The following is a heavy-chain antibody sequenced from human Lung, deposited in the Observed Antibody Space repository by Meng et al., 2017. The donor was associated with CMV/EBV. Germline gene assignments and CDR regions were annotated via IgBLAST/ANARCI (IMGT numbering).Heavy chain of an antibody. J-gene: IGHJ4*02. V-gene: IGHV7-4-1*02. Sequence: YTFTTFTVNWVRQDPGQGLEWMGWIITDTKTPTYAEDFTGRFVIFLRTSVNTAYLQKSRLKADDTAVYFCAGTYDDDWGGYHYFDYWGQGTLVTVSS. CDR2: IITDTKTP. CDR3: AGTYDDDWGGYHYFDY. D-gene: IGHD3-16*02. CDR1: YTFTTFT.